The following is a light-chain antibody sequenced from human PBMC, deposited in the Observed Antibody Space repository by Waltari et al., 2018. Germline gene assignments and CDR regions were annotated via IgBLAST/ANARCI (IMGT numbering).Light chain of an antibody. CDR1: QSISSW. J-gene: IGKJ1*01. CDR3: QQYNSYSPWT. V-gene: IGKV1-5*03. Sequence: DLQMPQSRYPLYASVGDRVTITCRASQSISSWLAWYQQKPGKAPKLLIYKASSLESGVPSRFSGSGSGTEFTLTISSLQPDDFATYYCQQYNSYSPWTFGQGTKVEIK. CDR2: KAS.